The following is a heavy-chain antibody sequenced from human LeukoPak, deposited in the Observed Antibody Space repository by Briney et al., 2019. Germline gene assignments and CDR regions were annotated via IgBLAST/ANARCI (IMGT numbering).Heavy chain of an antibody. CDR2: IKTDGSEK. Sequence: GGSLRLSCAASGFTFSNYWMSWVRQAPGKGLEWVANIKTDGSEKVYVDSLKGRFTTSRDNAKNSLYLQMNSLRAEDTAVYYCAGINDYGDPTGAFDIWGQGTMVTVSS. CDR1: GFTFSNYW. CDR3: AGINDYGDPTGAFDI. J-gene: IGHJ3*02. V-gene: IGHV3-7*01. D-gene: IGHD4-17*01.